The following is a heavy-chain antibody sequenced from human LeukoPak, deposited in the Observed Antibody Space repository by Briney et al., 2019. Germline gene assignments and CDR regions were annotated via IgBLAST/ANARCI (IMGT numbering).Heavy chain of an antibody. D-gene: IGHD3-10*01. Sequence: PGGALRLSCAGSGFSVSSYGMSWVRQAPGKWLEWVANIKQDGSEKYYVDSVKGRFTISRDNAKNSLYLQMNSLRAEDTAVYYCAKLWFGEDYFDYWGQGTLVTVSS. CDR1: GFSVSSYG. CDR2: IKQDGSEK. J-gene: IGHJ4*02. CDR3: AKLWFGEDYFDY. V-gene: IGHV3-7*03.